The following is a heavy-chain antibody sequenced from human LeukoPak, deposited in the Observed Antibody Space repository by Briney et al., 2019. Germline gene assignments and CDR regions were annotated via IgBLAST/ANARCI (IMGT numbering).Heavy chain of an antibody. CDR2: IWYDGSNE. D-gene: IGHD3-10*02. J-gene: IGHJ3*01. Sequence: PGGSLRLSWAASGFSFSNSGMHWVRQAPGKGLEWVAVIWYDGSNEYYADAVKGRFIISRDNSKNTVHLQMNSLRVEDTSVYHCAREISMFVIAFDLWGQGTLVAVSS. V-gene: IGHV3-33*01. CDR3: AREISMFVIAFDL. CDR1: GFSFSNSG.